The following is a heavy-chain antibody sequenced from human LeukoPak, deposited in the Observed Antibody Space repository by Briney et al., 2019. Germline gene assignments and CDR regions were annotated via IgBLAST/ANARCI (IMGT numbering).Heavy chain of an antibody. D-gene: IGHD1-26*01. CDR3: AREVVLGGSYVDY. V-gene: IGHV3-48*03. Sequence: GGSLRLTCAASGFTFSSYEMNWVRQAPGKGLEWVSYISSSGSTIYYADSVKGRFTISRDNAKNSLYLQMNSLRAEDTAVYYCAREVVLGGSYVDYWGQGTLVTVSS. CDR2: ISSSGSTI. J-gene: IGHJ4*02. CDR1: GFTFSSYE.